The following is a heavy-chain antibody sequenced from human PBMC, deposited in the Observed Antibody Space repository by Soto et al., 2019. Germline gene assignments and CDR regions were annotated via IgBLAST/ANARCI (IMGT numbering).Heavy chain of an antibody. CDR2: VFYTGTT. V-gene: IGHV4-59*01. CDR3: ARKGHDFNNYSLRWLDP. J-gene: IGHJ5*02. CDR1: GGSIYTYF. Sequence: PSETLSLTCNVSGGSIYTYFWSWIRQPPGKGLEWIGYVFYTGTTSYNPSLKSRFTISADASKNQFSLKLSSVTAADTAVYYFARKGHDFNNYSLRWLDPWGKGFLVPVSS. D-gene: IGHD4-4*01.